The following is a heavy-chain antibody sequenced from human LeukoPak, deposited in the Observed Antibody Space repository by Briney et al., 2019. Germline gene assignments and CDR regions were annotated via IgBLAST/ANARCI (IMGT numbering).Heavy chain of an antibody. Sequence: GGSLRLSCAASGLIVSSNYMTWVRQAPGKGLEWVSVIYSGGSIYYADFVKGRFTISRDNSRNTLYLQMNSLRAEDTAVYYCARALNGFDIWGPGTLVTVSS. J-gene: IGHJ3*02. CDR3: ARALNGFDI. CDR2: IYSGGSI. CDR1: GLIVSSNY. V-gene: IGHV3-53*01.